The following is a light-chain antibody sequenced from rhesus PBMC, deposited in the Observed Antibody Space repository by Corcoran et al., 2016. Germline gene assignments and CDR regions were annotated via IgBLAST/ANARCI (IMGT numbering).Light chain of an antibody. Sequence: DIQMTQSPSSLSASVGDKVTITGHASQGMSSWSAWYQQKPGKAPKPLIAYASSLQSGVPSRFSGRGSGTDYTLTISSLQPEDFATYYCQQYDDVPYSFGQRTKVEIK. V-gene: IGKV1-19*01. J-gene: IGKJ2*01. CDR3: QQYDDVPYS. CDR1: QGMSSW. CDR2: YAS.